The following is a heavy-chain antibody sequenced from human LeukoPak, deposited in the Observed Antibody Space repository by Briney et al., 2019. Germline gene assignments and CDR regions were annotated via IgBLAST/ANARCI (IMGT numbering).Heavy chain of an antibody. CDR1: GYTFTHYG. V-gene: IGHV1-18*01. J-gene: IGHJ3*02. Sequence: GASVKVSCKACGYTFTHYGISWVRQAPGQGLEWMGWISAYNGNTNYAQKLQGRVTMTTDTSTSTAYMELRSLRSDDTAVYYCAIDRLLWFGEPDAFDIWGQGTMVTVSS. CDR3: AIDRLLWFGEPDAFDI. D-gene: IGHD3-10*01. CDR2: ISAYNGNT.